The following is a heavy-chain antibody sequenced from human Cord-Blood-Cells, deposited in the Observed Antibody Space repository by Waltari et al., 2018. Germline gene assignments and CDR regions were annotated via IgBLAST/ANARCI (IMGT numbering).Heavy chain of an antibody. CDR1: GYTFTSYG. V-gene: IGHV1-18*01. CDR2: ISDYNCNK. CDR3: ARGPVPYCTGGVCYYFDY. Sequence: QVQLVQSGAEVKKPGASVKVSCKASGYTFTSYGISWVRQAPGQGLGWMGWISDYNCNKNYAQKLQGRVTMTTDTSTRTAYMELGSLRSDDTAVYYCARGPVPYCTGGVCYYFDYWGQGTLVTVSS. J-gene: IGHJ4*02. D-gene: IGHD2-8*02.